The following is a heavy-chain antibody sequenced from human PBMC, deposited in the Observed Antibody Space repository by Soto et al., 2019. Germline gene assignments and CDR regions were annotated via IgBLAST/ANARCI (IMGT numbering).Heavy chain of an antibody. Sequence: EVQLLESGGGLVQPGGSLRLSCAVSGFTFSSYAMNWVRQAPGKGPEWVSSISGAGGVTHYADSVRGRFTISRDNSKNTLYLQMNSLRAEYTAVYYCAKDKSRGVTVTPDYWGQGTLVTVSS. J-gene: IGHJ4*02. D-gene: IGHD4-17*01. CDR1: GFTFSSYA. V-gene: IGHV3-23*01. CDR3: AKDKSRGVTVTPDY. CDR2: ISGAGGVT.